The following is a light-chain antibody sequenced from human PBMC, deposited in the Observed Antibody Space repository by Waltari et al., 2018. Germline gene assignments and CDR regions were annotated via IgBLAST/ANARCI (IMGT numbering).Light chain of an antibody. J-gene: IGKJ2*01. CDR1: QSVISD. Sequence: EVVMTQSPATLSVSPGERATLSCRASQSVISDLAWYQQKPGQGPRLLIYGASTRATGIPARFSGSGSGTEFTLTISSLQAEDVAVYYCQQYYDSPVTFGQGTKLDLK. CDR3: QQYYDSPVT. CDR2: GAS. V-gene: IGKV3-15*01.